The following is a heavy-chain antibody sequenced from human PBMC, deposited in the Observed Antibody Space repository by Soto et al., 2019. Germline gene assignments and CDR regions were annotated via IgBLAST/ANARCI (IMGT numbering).Heavy chain of an antibody. V-gene: IGHV4-39*01. D-gene: IGHD4-4*01. Sequence: SDTLSLTCTVSGGSISRSSYFWGWIRQPPGKGLEWIGSIYYSGSTYYNPSLKSRVTVSVDTSKNQFSLKLSSVTAADTAVYYCARHPSNFWFDPWGQGTLVTVSS. CDR3: ARHPSNFWFDP. CDR1: GGSISRSSYF. J-gene: IGHJ5*02. CDR2: IYYSGST.